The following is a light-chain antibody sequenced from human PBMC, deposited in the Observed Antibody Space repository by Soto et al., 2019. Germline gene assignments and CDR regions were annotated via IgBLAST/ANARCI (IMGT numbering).Light chain of an antibody. CDR1: RSDVGGYNL. CDR2: EVN. CDR3: SSYAGSSTFVV. Sequence: QSALTQPASVSGSPGQSVTMSCTGSRSDVGGYNLVSWYQHHPGRAPKLMIYEVNKRPSGVSNRFSASKSGNTASLTISGLQADDEADYHCSSYAGSSTFVVFGGGTQLTVL. V-gene: IGLV2-23*02. J-gene: IGLJ2*01.